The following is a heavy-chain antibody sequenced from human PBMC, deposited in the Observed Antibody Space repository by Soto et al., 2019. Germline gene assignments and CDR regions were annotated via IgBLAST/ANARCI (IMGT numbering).Heavy chain of an antibody. CDR2: INNDGSAT. J-gene: IGHJ2*01. D-gene: IGHD3-10*01. Sequence: PGGSLRLSCAASGFTFSNYVMSWVRQAPGKGLVWVSHINNDGSATNYADSVKGRFTMSRDNAKNTLYLHMSGLRAEDTAVYYCARDRYYALDLWGRGTLVTVSS. CDR1: GFTFSNYV. CDR3: ARDRYYALDL. V-gene: IGHV3-74*01.